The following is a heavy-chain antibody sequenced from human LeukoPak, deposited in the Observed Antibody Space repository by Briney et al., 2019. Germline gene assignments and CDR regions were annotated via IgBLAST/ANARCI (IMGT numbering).Heavy chain of an antibody. Sequence: SETLSLTCTVSGGSISSGGYYWSWIRQHPGKGLEWIGYIYYSGSTYYNPSLKSRVTISVDTSKNQFSLKLSSVTAADTAVYYSARGRDIVVVPANSYYFDYWGQGTLVTVSS. J-gene: IGHJ4*02. CDR1: GGSISSGGYY. V-gene: IGHV4-31*03. CDR3: ARGRDIVVVPANSYYFDY. D-gene: IGHD2-2*01. CDR2: IYYSGST.